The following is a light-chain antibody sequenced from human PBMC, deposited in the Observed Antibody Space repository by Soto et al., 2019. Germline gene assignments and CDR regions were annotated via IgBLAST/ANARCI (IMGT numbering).Light chain of an antibody. J-gene: IGKJ4*01. V-gene: IGKV1-12*01. Sequence: DIPMTQSPSSVSASVGDRVTITCRASQGISNWLAWYQQQPGKAPKLLIYGASSLQSGVPSRFSGGGSGTHFTLIISSLQPEDFATYYCQQTNTFHPLTFGGGTKVEI. CDR2: GAS. CDR3: QQTNTFHPLT. CDR1: QGISNW.